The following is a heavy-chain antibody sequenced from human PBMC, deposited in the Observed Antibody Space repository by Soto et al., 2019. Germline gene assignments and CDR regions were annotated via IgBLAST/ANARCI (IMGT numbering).Heavy chain of an antibody. J-gene: IGHJ4*02. CDR3: ARASKGVATLGRGFDY. CDR1: GYSFTSYW. CDR2: IYPGDSDT. Sequence: SGESLKISCKGSGYSFTSYWIGWVRQMPGKGLEWMGIIYPGDSDTRYSPSFQGQVTISADKSISTAYLQWSSLKASDTAMYYCARASKGVATLGRGFDYWGQGTLVTVSS. D-gene: IGHD5-12*01. V-gene: IGHV5-51*01.